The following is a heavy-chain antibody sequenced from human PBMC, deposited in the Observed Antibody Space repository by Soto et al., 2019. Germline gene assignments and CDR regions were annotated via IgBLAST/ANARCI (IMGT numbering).Heavy chain of an antibody. CDR2: IYHSGST. CDR3: AGGKAAD. J-gene: IGHJ4*02. V-gene: IGHV4-4*02. Sequence: QVQLQESGPGLVKPSGTLSLTCTVSGGSISSSDWWSWVRQPPGKGLEWIGEIYHSGSTNYNPSXKXRXXISGDKSKNQISLKPTSVPAADTAVYYCAGGKAADWGQGTLFTVSS. CDR1: GGSISSSDW. D-gene: IGHD6-25*01.